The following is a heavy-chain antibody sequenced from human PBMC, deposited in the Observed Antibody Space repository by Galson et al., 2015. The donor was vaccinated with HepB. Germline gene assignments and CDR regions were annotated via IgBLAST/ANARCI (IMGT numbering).Heavy chain of an antibody. CDR2: ISAYNGNT. Sequence: SVKVSCKASGYTFTSYGISWVRQAPGQGLEWMGWISAYNGNTNYAQKLQGRVTMTTDTSTSTAYMELRSLRSDDTAVYYCAREGCCSSTSCYASYYYYGMDVWGQGTTVTVSS. J-gene: IGHJ6*02. CDR3: AREGCCSSTSCYASYYYYGMDV. CDR1: GYTFTSYG. V-gene: IGHV1-18*01. D-gene: IGHD2-2*01.